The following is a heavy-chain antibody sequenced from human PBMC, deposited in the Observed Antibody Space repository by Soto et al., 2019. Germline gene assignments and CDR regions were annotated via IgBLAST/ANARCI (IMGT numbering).Heavy chain of an antibody. D-gene: IGHD2-15*01. V-gene: IGHV4-34*01. CDR3: ARGLSCSGGSCGHDY. J-gene: IGHJ4*02. Sequence: SETLSLTCAVYGGSFSGYYWSWIRQPPGKGLEWIGEINHSGSTNYNPSLKSRVTISVDTSKNQFSLKLSSVTAADTAVYYCARGLSCSGGSCGHDYWGQGTLVT. CDR1: GGSFSGYY. CDR2: INHSGST.